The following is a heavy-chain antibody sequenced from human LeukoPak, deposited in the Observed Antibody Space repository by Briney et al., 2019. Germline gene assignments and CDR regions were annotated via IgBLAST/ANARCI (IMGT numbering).Heavy chain of an antibody. V-gene: IGHV3-15*01. CDR3: TTSIMITFGGVIVRRLFDY. J-gene: IGHJ4*02. D-gene: IGHD3-16*02. CDR1: GFTLSNAW. Sequence: GGSLRLPCAASGFTLSNAWMSWVRQAPGKGLEWVGRIKSKTDGGTTDYAAPVKGRFTISRDDSKNTLYLQMNSLKTEDTAVYYCTTSIMITFGGVIVRRLFDYWGQGTLVTVSS. CDR2: IKSKTDGGTT.